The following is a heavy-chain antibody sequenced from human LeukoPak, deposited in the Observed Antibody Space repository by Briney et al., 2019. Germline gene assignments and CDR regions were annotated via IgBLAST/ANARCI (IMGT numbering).Heavy chain of an antibody. CDR3: ASYSGSYGGWFGP. V-gene: IGHV4-34*01. J-gene: IGHJ5*02. CDR2: INHSGST. CDR1: GGSFSGYY. D-gene: IGHD1-26*01. Sequence: SETLSLTCAVYGGSFSGYYWSWIRQPPGKGLEWIGEINHSGSTNHNPPLKSRVTISVDTSKNQFSLKLSSVTAADRAVYYCASYSGSYGGWFGPWGQGTLVTVSS.